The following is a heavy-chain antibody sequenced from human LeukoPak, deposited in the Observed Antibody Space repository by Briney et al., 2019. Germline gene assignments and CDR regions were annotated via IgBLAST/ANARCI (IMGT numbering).Heavy chain of an antibody. J-gene: IGHJ4*02. V-gene: IGHV4-59*01. CDR1: GCYLSSYY. CDR2: IYSSGSN. Sequence: SETLSLTCTSSGCYLSSYYWTWARPPPRKGLEWIVYIYSSGSNNYNPSLKSRVTISIDTSKNQFSLNLSSVTAADTAVYYCAGGGGAGLADWGQGTLVTVSS. CDR3: AGGGGAGLAD. D-gene: IGHD4-23*01.